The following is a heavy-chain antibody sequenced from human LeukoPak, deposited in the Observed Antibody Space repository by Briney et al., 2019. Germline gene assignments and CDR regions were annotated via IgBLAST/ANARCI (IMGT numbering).Heavy chain of an antibody. CDR2: ISAYNGNT. CDR1: GYPFTSYG. CDR3: ARGLQIGFLEY. Sequence: GASVKVSCKASGYPFTSYGARGGSRAPGQGLEWMGWISAYNGNTNYAQKLQGRVTLTTDTSTSTAYMDLRSLTSDDTAVYYCARGLQIGFLEYWGQGTLVTVSS. V-gene: IGHV1-18*01. J-gene: IGHJ4*02. D-gene: IGHD4-11*01.